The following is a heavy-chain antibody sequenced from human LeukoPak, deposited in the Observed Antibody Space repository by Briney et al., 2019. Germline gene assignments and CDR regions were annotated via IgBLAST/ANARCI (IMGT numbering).Heavy chain of an antibody. Sequence: PGGSLRLSCAASGFTFSSYWMSWVRQAPGKGLEWVANIKQDGSEKYYVDSVKGRFTVSRDNAKNSPYLQMNSLRAEDTAVYYCASVYYGYYFDYWGQGTLVTVSS. CDR3: ASVYYGYYFDY. J-gene: IGHJ4*02. D-gene: IGHD3-10*01. V-gene: IGHV3-7*01. CDR2: IKQDGSEK. CDR1: GFTFSSYW.